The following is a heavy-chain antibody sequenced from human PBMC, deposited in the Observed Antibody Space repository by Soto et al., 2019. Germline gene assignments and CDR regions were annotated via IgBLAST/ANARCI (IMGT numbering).Heavy chain of an antibody. V-gene: IGHV1-3*01. D-gene: IGHD2-21*02. J-gene: IGHJ4*02. CDR3: ARSIVVVTALDY. CDR1: GYTFTSYV. Sequence: APVKVSCKASGYTFTSYVMHWVRQAPGQRLEWMGWINAGNGNTKYSQKFQGRVTITRDTSASTAYMELSSLRSEDTAVYYCARSIVVVTALDYWGQGTLVTVSS. CDR2: INAGNGNT.